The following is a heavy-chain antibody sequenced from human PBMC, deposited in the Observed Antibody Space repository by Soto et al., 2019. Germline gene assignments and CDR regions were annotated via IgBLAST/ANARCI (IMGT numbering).Heavy chain of an antibody. V-gene: IGHV3-23*01. Sequence: EVHLLDSGGGLVQPGGSLRLSCAASGFTFSNYVMSWVRQAPGKGLEWVSSISGSGDNTYYADSVKGRFTISRDNSKNTRFLQMNSLRAEDTAVYYCAKLTLVLALGFDYWGQGTLVTVSS. CDR3: AKLTLVLALGFDY. D-gene: IGHD3-10*01. CDR1: GFTFSNYV. CDR2: ISGSGDNT. J-gene: IGHJ4*02.